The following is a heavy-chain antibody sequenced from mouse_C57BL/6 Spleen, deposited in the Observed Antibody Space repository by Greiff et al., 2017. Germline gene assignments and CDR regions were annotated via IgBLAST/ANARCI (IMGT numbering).Heavy chain of an antibody. Sequence: VQLQESGPGLVAPSQCLSITCTVSGFSFTSYGVSWVRQPQGKGLEWLGVLWGDGSTNYHSALISRLSISKYNSKRQVFLRLNSLQTDDTATYYCAKPGYDYDVGYAMDYWGQGTSVTVSS. CDR1: GFSFTSYG. D-gene: IGHD2-4*01. CDR3: AKPGYDYDVGYAMDY. V-gene: IGHV2-3*01. CDR2: LWGDGST. J-gene: IGHJ4*01.